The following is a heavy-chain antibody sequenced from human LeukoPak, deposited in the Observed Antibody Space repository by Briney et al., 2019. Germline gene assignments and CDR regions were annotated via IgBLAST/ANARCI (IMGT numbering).Heavy chain of an antibody. Sequence: GGSLRLSCAASGFTVSSNYMSWVRQAPGKGLEWVSVIYSGGSTYYADSVKGRFTISRDNSKNTLYLQMNSLRAEDTAVYYCAREAAAAGSDCWGQGTLVTVSS. CDR2: IYSGGST. D-gene: IGHD6-13*01. CDR1: GFTVSSNY. CDR3: AREAAAAGSDC. V-gene: IGHV3-53*01. J-gene: IGHJ4*02.